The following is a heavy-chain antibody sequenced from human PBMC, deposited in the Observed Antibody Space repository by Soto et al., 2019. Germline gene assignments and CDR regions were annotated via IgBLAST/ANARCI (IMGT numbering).Heavy chain of an antibody. CDR3: ATDHGPAAYCFDY. Sequence: ASVKVSFKASGYTFTSYDINWVRQATGQGLEWMGWMNPNSGNTGYAQKFQGRVTMTRNTSISTAYMELSSLRSEDTAVYYCATDHGPAAYCFDYWGQGTLVTVSS. J-gene: IGHJ4*02. CDR1: GYTFTSYD. V-gene: IGHV1-8*01. D-gene: IGHD2-2*01. CDR2: MNPNSGNT.